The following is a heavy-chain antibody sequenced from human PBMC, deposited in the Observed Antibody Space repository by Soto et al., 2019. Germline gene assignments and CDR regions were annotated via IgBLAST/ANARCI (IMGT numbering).Heavy chain of an antibody. D-gene: IGHD6-19*01. CDR1: GYTFTSYG. Sequence: AASVNVSCKASGYTFTSYGISWVRQAPGQGLERMGWISADNGKTKHAQNLQGRVTITRDTSTTTAYMELSYLGSEDTAVYYCARGVRAVAETVYDAFDIWGQGTLVTVSS. V-gene: IGHV1-18*01. CDR3: ARGVRAVAETVYDAFDI. CDR2: ISADNGKT. J-gene: IGHJ3*02.